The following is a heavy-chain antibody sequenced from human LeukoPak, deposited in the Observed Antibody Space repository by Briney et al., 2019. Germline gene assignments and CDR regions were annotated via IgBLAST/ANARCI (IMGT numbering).Heavy chain of an antibody. Sequence: GGSLRLSCAASGFTFSTYWMSWVRQAPGKGLEWVANIKQDGSDQYYVDSVKGRFTIPRDNAKNSLYLQMNSLRAEDTAVYYCARNIGTAQQLIYWGQGTLVTVSS. CDR1: GFTFSTYW. CDR3: ARNIGTAQQLIY. V-gene: IGHV3-7*01. J-gene: IGHJ4*02. D-gene: IGHD6-13*01. CDR2: IKQDGSDQ.